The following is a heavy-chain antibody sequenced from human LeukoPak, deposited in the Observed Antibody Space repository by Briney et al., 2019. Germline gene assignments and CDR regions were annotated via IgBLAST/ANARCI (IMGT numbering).Heavy chain of an antibody. CDR2: VSAYADDT. CDR3: ARDCIGCHGFDY. CDR1: GYTFSSYG. J-gene: IGHJ4*02. D-gene: IGHD2-15*01. V-gene: IGHV1-18*01. Sequence: ASVKVSCKASGYTFSSYGISWVRQAPGQGLEWMGWVSAYADDTNSVHTFQGRVTMTTDTSTSTAYMELRSLRSDDTAVYYCARDCIGCHGFDYWGQGTLVTVSS.